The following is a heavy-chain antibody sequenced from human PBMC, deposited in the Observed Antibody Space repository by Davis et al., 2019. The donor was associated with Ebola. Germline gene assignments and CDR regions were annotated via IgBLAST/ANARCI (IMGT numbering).Heavy chain of an antibody. Sequence: ASVKVSCKASGYTFTSYGISWVRQAPGQGLEWMGWISAYNGNTNYAQKLQGRVTMTTDPSTSTAYMELRSLRSDDTAVYYCARVLLWFGELTSGSWYFDLWGRGTLVTVSS. CDR1: GYTFTSYG. D-gene: IGHD3-10*01. J-gene: IGHJ2*01. CDR2: ISAYNGNT. V-gene: IGHV1-18*04. CDR3: ARVLLWFGELTSGSWYFDL.